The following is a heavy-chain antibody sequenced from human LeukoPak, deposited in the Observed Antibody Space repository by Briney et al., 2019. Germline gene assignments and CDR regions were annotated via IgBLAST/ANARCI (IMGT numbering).Heavy chain of an antibody. Sequence: ASVKVSCKASGYTFTSYDINWVRQATGQGLEWMGWMNPNSGNTGYAQKFQGRVTITRNTSISTAYMELSSLTSEDTAVYYCARGYYYDSSGYYHFDSWGQGTLVTVSS. V-gene: IGHV1-8*03. J-gene: IGHJ4*02. CDR2: MNPNSGNT. CDR1: GYTFTSYD. CDR3: ARGYYYDSSGYYHFDS. D-gene: IGHD3-22*01.